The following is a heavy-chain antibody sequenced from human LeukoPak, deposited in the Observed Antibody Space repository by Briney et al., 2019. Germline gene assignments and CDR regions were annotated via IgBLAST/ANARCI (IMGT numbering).Heavy chain of an antibody. CDR2: ISGSGGST. D-gene: IGHD3-22*01. J-gene: IGHJ3*02. V-gene: IGHV3-23*01. CDR1: GFTFSSYA. Sequence: PGGSLRLSCAASGFTFSSYAMSWVRQAPGKGLEWVSAISGSGGSTYYADSVKGRFTISRDNSKNTLYLQMNSLRAEDTAVYYCASHVMLPGTKYYYDSETAFDIWGQGTMVTVSS. CDR3: ASHVMLPGTKYYYDSETAFDI.